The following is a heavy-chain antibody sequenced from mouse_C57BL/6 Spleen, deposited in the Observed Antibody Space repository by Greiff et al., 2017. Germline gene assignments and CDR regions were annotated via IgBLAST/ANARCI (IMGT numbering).Heavy chain of an antibody. J-gene: IGHJ3*01. D-gene: IGHD1-1*01. CDR3: ARGSYYGSSPY. CDR1: GYTFTSYW. CDR2: IHPNSGST. Sequence: QVQLKQSGAELVKPGASVKLSCKASGYTFTSYWMHWVKQRPGQGLEWIGMIHPNSGSTNYNEKFKSKATLTVDKSSSTAYMQLSSLTSEDSAVYYCARGSYYGSSPYWGQGTLVTVSA. V-gene: IGHV1-64*01.